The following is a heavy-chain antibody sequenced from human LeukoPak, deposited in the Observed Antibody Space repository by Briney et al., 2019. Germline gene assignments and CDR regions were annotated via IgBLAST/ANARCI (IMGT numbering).Heavy chain of an antibody. V-gene: IGHV3-21*01. CDR2: ISSSSSYI. Sequence: GGSLRLSCAASGFTFSSYSMNWVRQAPGKGLEGGSSISSSSSYIYYADSATGRFTISKDNAKNSLYLQMNSLRAEDTAVYYCAIALSPGALDIWGQRTMVTVSS. D-gene: IGHD2/OR15-2a*01. CDR1: GFTFSSYS. J-gene: IGHJ3*02. CDR3: AIALSPGALDI.